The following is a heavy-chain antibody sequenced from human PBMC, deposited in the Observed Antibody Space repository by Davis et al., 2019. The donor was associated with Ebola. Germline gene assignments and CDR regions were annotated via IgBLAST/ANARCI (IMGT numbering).Heavy chain of an antibody. Sequence: GESLKISCSASGFIFSTYVMSWVRQAPGKGLEWVSTYGTSADTYYADSVKGRFTISRDNAKNSLYLQMNSLRAEDTAVYYCASTSILVGAASWGQGTMVTVSS. CDR1: GFIFSTYV. V-gene: IGHV3-21*04. CDR2: YGTSADT. D-gene: IGHD1-26*01. J-gene: IGHJ3*01. CDR3: ASTSILVGAAS.